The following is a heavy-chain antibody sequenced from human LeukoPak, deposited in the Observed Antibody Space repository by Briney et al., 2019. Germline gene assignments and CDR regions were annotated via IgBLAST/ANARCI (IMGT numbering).Heavy chain of an antibody. Sequence: PSETLSLTCTVSGGSISSSSYYWGWIRQPPGKGLEWIGSIYYSGSTYYNPSLKSRVTISVDTSKNQFSLKLGSVTAADTAVYYCARSADTAMVENSNWFDPWGQGTLVTVSS. D-gene: IGHD5-18*01. V-gene: IGHV4-39*07. J-gene: IGHJ5*02. CDR2: IYYSGST. CDR1: GGSISSSSYY. CDR3: ARSADTAMVENSNWFDP.